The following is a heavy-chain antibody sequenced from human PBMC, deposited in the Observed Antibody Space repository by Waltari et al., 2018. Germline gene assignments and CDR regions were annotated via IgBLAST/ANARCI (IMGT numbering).Heavy chain of an antibody. V-gene: IGHV4-34*01. CDR1: GGSFTGYY. CDR2: IQHRGST. CDR3: ARGVGAYCGGDCYARGGGRTYYFDY. J-gene: IGHJ4*02. Sequence: QVQLQQWGAGLLKPSETLSLTCAVYGGSFTGYYWSWIRQPPAKWLVWLGEIQHRGSTNYNRWLKSRVTRAVDTSKHQVSLKRSSVTAADTGVYYWARGVGAYCGGDCYARGGGRTYYFDYWGQGTLVTVYS. D-gene: IGHD2-21*02.